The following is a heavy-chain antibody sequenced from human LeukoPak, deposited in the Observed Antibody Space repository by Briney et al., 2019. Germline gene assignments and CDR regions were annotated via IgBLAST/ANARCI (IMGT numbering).Heavy chain of an antibody. CDR1: GFTFSSYS. D-gene: IGHD3-3*01. J-gene: IGHJ5*02. V-gene: IGHV3-21*01. CDR3: VIRWDVLRFLDPGP. Sequence: GGSLRLSCAASGFTFSSYSMNWVRQAPGKGLEWVSSISSSSSYIYYADSVKGRFTISRDNAKNSLYLQMNSLRAEDTAVYYCVIRWDVLRFLDPGPWGQGTLVTVSS. CDR2: ISSSSSYI.